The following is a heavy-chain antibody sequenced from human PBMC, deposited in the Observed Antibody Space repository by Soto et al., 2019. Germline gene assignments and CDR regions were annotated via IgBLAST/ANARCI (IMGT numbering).Heavy chain of an antibody. CDR2: IYHSGST. V-gene: IGHV4-4*02. CDR3: ARFNWTDGDDAFDI. J-gene: IGHJ3*02. D-gene: IGHD1-20*01. CDR1: SGSISSSNC. Sequence: QVQLQESGPGLVKPSGTLSLTCAVSSGSISSSNCWSWVRQPPGEGLDWIGEIYHSGSTSYNPSLKSRVTISVDKSKNQFHLKVSSVTAADTAVYYCARFNWTDGDDAFDIWGQGTMVTVSS.